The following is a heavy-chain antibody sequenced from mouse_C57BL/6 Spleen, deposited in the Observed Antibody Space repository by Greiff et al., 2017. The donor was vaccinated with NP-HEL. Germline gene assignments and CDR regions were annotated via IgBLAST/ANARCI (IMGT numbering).Heavy chain of an antibody. CDR3: ARSDDYDEVDY. Sequence: VQLQQPGAELVRPGTSVKLSCKASGYTFTSYWMHWVKQRPGQGLEWIGVIDPSASYTNYNQKFKGKATLTVDTSSSTAYMQLSSLTSENSAVYDCARSDDYDEVDYWGQGTTLTVSS. CDR2: IDPSASYT. D-gene: IGHD2-4*01. J-gene: IGHJ2*01. CDR1: GYTFTSYW. V-gene: IGHV1-59*01.